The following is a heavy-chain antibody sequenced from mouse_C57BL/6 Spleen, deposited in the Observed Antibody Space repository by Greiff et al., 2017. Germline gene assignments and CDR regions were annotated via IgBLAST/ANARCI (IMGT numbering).Heavy chain of an antibody. Sequence: VQLQQSGAELVKPGASVKISCKASGYAFSSYWMNWVKQRPGKGLEWIGQIYPGDGDTNYNGKVKGKATLTADKSSSTAYMQLSSLTSEDSAVYFCARGNYYGSSYFDYWGQGTTLTVSS. CDR1: GYAFSSYW. V-gene: IGHV1-80*01. CDR2: IYPGDGDT. J-gene: IGHJ2*01. CDR3: ARGNYYGSSYFDY. D-gene: IGHD1-1*01.